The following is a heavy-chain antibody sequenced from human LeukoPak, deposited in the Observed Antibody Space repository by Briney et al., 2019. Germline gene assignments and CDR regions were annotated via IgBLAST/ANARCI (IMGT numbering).Heavy chain of an antibody. D-gene: IGHD1-26*01. Sequence: PSETLSLTCTVSGGSISGYTWSWIRQPAGKGLEWIGRIYASGSTNYNPPLQGRVTMSVDTSRGQFFLMVHSVTAADTAVYYCARGVVGATAFAYWGQGTVVTASS. J-gene: IGHJ4*02. CDR1: GGSISGYT. CDR2: IYASGST. CDR3: ARGVVGATAFAY. V-gene: IGHV4-4*07.